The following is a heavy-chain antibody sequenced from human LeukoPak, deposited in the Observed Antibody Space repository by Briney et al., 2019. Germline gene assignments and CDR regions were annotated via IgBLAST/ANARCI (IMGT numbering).Heavy chain of an antibody. CDR2: IKQDGSEK. CDR3: AKDGHSSGWYDWFDP. D-gene: IGHD6-19*01. Sequence: GGSLRLSCAASGFTFSSYWMSWVRQAPGKGLEWVANIKQDGSEKHYVDSVKGRFTISRDNAKNSLYLQMNSLRAEDTAVYYCAKDGHSSGWYDWFDPWGQGTLVTVSS. J-gene: IGHJ5*02. CDR1: GFTFSSYW. V-gene: IGHV3-7*03.